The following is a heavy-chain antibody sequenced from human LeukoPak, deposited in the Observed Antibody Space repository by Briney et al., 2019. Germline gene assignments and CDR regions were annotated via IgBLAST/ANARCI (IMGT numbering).Heavy chain of an antibody. CDR2: MNPNSGNT. D-gene: IGHD1-1*01. CDR3: ARCYNWNDRLNYYYYGMDV. V-gene: IGHV1-8*01. CDR1: GYTFTNYD. Sequence: ASVKVSCKASGYTFTNYDIDWVRQAPGQGLEWMGWMNPNSGNTAYAQRFQVRVTMTRDTSISTAYMELSRLRSDDTAVYYCARCYNWNDRLNYYYYGMDVWGQGATVTVSS. J-gene: IGHJ6*02.